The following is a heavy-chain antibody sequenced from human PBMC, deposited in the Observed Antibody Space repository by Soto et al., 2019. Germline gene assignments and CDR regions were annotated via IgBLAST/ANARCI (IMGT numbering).Heavy chain of an antibody. CDR2: IYHSGGT. Sequence: QVQLQESGPGLMKPSGTLSLTCAVSGGSISTNWWSWVRQPPGKGLEWIGEIYHSGGTNYNPSLMNRATVSIDKPQNLLYLNLNSVPAADTAVYYWARQIAVAGTRGFDFWGQGTLVTVSS. V-gene: IGHV4-4*02. D-gene: IGHD6-19*01. CDR1: GGSISTNW. J-gene: IGHJ4*02. CDR3: ARQIAVAGTRGFDF.